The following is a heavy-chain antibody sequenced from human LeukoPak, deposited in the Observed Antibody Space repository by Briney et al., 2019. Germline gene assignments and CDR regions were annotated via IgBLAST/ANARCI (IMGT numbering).Heavy chain of an antibody. CDR3: AKDGTTVVTNYMDV. J-gene: IGHJ6*03. D-gene: IGHD4-23*01. CDR1: GFTFSGYA. V-gene: IGHV3-23*01. CDR2: ISGSGGST. Sequence: GGSLRLSCAASGFTFSGYAMSWVRQAPGKGLEWVSAISGSGGSTYYADPVKGRFTISRDNSKNTLYLQMNSLRAEDTAVYYCAKDGTTVVTNYMDVWGKGTTVTVSS.